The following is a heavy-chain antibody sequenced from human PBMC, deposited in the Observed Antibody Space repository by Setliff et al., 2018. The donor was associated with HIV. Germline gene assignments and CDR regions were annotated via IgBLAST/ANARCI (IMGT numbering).Heavy chain of an antibody. CDR2: INHSGST. J-gene: IGHJ4*02. D-gene: IGHD3-3*01. V-gene: IGHV4-34*01. Sequence: SETLSLTCAVYGGSFSGYYWSWIRQPPGKGLEWIGEINHSGSTNYNPSLKSRVTISVDSSKNQLSLTLTSVTTTDTAVYYCARGGLGGFWSGYFTSGSFDSWGQGILVTVSS. CDR3: ARGGLGGFWSGYFTSGSFDS. CDR1: GGSFSGYY.